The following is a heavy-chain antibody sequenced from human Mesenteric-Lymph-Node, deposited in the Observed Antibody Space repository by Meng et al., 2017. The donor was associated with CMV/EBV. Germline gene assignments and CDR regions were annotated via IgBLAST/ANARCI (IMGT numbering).Heavy chain of an antibody. J-gene: IGHJ4*02. D-gene: IGHD5-24*01. CDR3: ATVVRDDFNPLFDF. Sequence: GESLKISCKGSGYTFTSYWIDWVRQKPGKGLEWMGTIHAGDSYTRYSPSFQGQVTISADKSISTAYLQWNSLRASDTAMYYCATVVRDDFNPLFDFWGQGTLVTVSS. CDR1: GYTFTSYW. CDR2: IHAGDSYT. V-gene: IGHV5-51*01.